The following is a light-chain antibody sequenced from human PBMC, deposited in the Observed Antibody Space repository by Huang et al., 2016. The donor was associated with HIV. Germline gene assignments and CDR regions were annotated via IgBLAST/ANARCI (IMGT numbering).Light chain of an antibody. CDR3: QQYDNLHT. CDR2: DAS. Sequence: DIQMTQSPSSLSASVGDRVTITCQASQDISNYLNWYQQKPGKAPKLLIYDASNLETGVPSRVSGRRSGTHFTFTINNLQPEDIATYYCQQYDNLHTFGQGTKLEIK. CDR1: QDISNY. J-gene: IGKJ2*01. V-gene: IGKV1-33*01.